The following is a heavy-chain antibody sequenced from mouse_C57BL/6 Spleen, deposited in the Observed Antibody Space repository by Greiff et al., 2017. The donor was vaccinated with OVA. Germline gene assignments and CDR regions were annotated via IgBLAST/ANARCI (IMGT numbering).Heavy chain of an antibody. J-gene: IGHJ1*03. CDR3: ARRYYPWYFDV. CDR2: INPNNGGT. Sequence: EVQLQQSGPELVKPGASVKISCKASGYTFTDYYMNRVKQSHGKSLEWIGDINPNNGGTSYNQKFKGKATLTVDKSSSTAYMELRSLTSEDSAVYYCARRYYPWYFDVWGTGTTVTVSS. D-gene: IGHD1-1*01. CDR1: GYTFTDYY. V-gene: IGHV1-26*01.